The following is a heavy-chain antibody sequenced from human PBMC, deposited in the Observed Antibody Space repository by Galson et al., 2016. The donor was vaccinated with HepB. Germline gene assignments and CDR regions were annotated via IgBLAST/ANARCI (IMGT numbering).Heavy chain of an antibody. CDR1: GFGIRNHW. CDR3: ARIAADGSTFDY. CDR2: INQDESVE. D-gene: IGHD6-13*01. Sequence: SLRLSCAASGFGIRNHWMSWVRQAPGKGLEWVANINQDESVEKYADSVRGRFTVFKDNAKNSVYLQLNSLSADDTAMFYCARIAADGSTFDYWGQGTLVTVSS. J-gene: IGHJ4*02. V-gene: IGHV3-7*03.